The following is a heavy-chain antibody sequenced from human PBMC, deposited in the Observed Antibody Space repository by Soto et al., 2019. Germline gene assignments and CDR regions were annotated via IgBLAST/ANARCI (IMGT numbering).Heavy chain of an antibody. CDR3: AKEVGSDYSFYYAMDV. D-gene: IGHD4-17*01. CDR1: GFSISGSA. CDR2: IRSRDNGYAT. J-gene: IGHJ6*02. Sequence: PWGSLRLSCAASGFSISGSAVRWFRQSSGKGLEWVGRIRSRDNGYATTYGASLKGRFTISRDDSKNTAYLQSNSLKTEDTAVYYCAKEVGSDYSFYYAMDVWGQGATVTVSS. V-gene: IGHV3-73*01.